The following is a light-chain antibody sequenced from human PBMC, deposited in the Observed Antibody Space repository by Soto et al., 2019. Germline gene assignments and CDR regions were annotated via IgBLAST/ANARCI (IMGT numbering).Light chain of an antibody. Sequence: DIQMTQSPSTLSASVGDRVTITCRASQSISSWLAWYQQKPGKAPKLLIYKASSLESGVPSRFSCSGSGKEFTLTISSLQPDDFATYYCQQYITYSKTFGQGTKVDIK. J-gene: IGKJ1*01. CDR1: QSISSW. CDR2: KAS. V-gene: IGKV1-5*03. CDR3: QQYITYSKT.